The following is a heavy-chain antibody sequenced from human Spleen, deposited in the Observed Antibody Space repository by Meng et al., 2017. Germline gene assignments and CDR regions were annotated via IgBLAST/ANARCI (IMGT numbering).Heavy chain of an antibody. Sequence: SETLSLTCNVSGGSISSSRYYGGWIRQPPGKGLEWIGSIYYSGSTYYNPSLKSRVTIPVDTSTNQFSLKRSSVTAADTAVYYCARDHSHWFVAGSRQLDYWGQGTLVTVSS. J-gene: IGHJ4*02. CDR2: IYYSGST. V-gene: IGHV4-39*07. D-gene: IGHD6-19*01. CDR1: GGSISSSRYY. CDR3: ARDHSHWFVAGSRQLDY.